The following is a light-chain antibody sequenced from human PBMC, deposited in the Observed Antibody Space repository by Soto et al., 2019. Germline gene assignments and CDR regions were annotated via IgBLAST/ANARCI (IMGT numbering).Light chain of an antibody. V-gene: IGKV2-28*01. Sequence: DIVMTQSPLSLPVTPREPASITYRSSQSLMHSNGYNYLDWYLQKPGQSPQLLIYLGSNRASGVPDRFSGSGSGTDFTLKISRVEAEDVGVYYCMQALQTPWTFGQGTKVDIK. CDR2: LGS. CDR1: QSLMHSNGYNY. CDR3: MQALQTPWT. J-gene: IGKJ1*01.